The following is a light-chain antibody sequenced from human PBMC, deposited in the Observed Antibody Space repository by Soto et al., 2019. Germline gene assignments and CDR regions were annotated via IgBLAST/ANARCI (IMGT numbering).Light chain of an antibody. V-gene: IGLV2-14*01. CDR3: CSFTSSSTVV. CDR2: DVT. J-gene: IGLJ1*01. Sequence: QSVLTQPASVSESPGQSITISCSGTSSDVGRYDFVSWYQQHPGKVPKLMIYDVTNRPSGVSARFSGSKSGNTASLTISGLQAEDEADYYCCSFTSSSTVVFGTGTKVTVL. CDR1: SSDVGRYDF.